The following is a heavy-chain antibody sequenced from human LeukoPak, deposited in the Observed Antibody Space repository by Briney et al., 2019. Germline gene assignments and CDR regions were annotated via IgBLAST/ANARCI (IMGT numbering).Heavy chain of an antibody. V-gene: IGHV1-18*01. CDR1: GYTFTSYG. Sequence: ASVTVSCTASGYTFTSYGISWVRQAPGQGLEWMGWISAYNGNTNYAQKLQGRVTMTTDTSTSTAYMELRSLRSDDTAVYYCARDRGPFYDSSGYSNNAFDIWGQGTMVTVSS. D-gene: IGHD3-22*01. CDR3: ARDRGPFYDSSGYSNNAFDI. J-gene: IGHJ3*02. CDR2: ISAYNGNT.